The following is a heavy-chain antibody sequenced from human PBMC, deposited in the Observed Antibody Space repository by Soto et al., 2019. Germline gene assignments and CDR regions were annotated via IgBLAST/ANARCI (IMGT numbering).Heavy chain of an antibody. CDR1: GGTFSSYA. Sequence: QVQLVQSGAEVKKPGSSVKVSCKASGGTFSSYAISWVRQAPGQGLEWMGGIIPIFGTANYAQKFRGRVTITADESTSTAYMELSSLRSEDTAVYYCARAVRGVGVVNFFGWFDPWGQGTLVTVSS. CDR2: IIPIFGTA. V-gene: IGHV1-69*01. CDR3: ARAVRGVGVVNFFGWFDP. D-gene: IGHD3-3*01. J-gene: IGHJ5*02.